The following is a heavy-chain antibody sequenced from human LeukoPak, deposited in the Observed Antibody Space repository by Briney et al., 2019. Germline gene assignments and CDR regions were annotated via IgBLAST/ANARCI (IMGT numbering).Heavy chain of an antibody. V-gene: IGHV3-23*01. Sequence: PGGSLRLSCAASGFTFSIYAMSWVRQAPGKGLEWVSAITGSGGSTYYADSVKGRFTISRDNSKNTLFLQMNSLRAEDTAVYYCAKFRRLIAAAGEDWGQGTLVTVSS. D-gene: IGHD6-13*01. CDR1: GFTFSIYA. J-gene: IGHJ4*02. CDR3: AKFRRLIAAAGED. CDR2: ITGSGGST.